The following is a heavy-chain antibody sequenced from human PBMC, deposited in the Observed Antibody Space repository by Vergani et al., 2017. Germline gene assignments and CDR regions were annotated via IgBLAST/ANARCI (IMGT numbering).Heavy chain of an antibody. V-gene: IGHV4-31*11. Sequence: QVQLQESGPGVVKPSQTLSLTCAVSGGSISSGDHCWTWIRQRPGKGLEWIGYIYYSGRADYNPSLKSRVTISADTSKNQFSLKVTSVTAADTAVYFCARLKWTGTTTVVDYWGQGTLVTVSS. J-gene: IGHJ4*02. CDR1: GGSISSGDHC. CDR3: ARLKWTGTTTVVDY. D-gene: IGHD1-7*01. CDR2: IYYSGRA.